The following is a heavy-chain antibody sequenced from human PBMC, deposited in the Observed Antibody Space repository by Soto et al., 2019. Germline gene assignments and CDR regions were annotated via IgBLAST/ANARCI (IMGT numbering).Heavy chain of an antibody. CDR2: LDDSGSNI. J-gene: IGHJ4*02. Sequence: PGGSLRLSCAASGFAFTNYGMSWVRQAPGKGLEWVAGLDDSGSNIYYADSMRGRFTISRDNSKNMLHLQMNSLRAEDAAVYYCAKEEAAIGKPRYDYWGQGILVTVSS. D-gene: IGHD6-13*01. V-gene: IGHV3-23*01. CDR1: GFAFTNYG. CDR3: AKEEAAIGKPRYDY.